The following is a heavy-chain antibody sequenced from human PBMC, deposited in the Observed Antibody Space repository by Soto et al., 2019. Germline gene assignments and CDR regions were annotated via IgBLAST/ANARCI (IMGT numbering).Heavy chain of an antibody. CDR3: ARSVAVPGAHIDY. CDR1: GGSISGSY. Sequence: TSETLSLTCSVSGGSISGSYWSWIRQSPGKGLEWLGYVYYTGSTNYSPSLRSRVSISVDTSKNEFSLRLSSVTAADTAVYFCARSVAVPGAHIDYWGQGTQVTVSS. V-gene: IGHV4-59*01. D-gene: IGHD6-19*01. J-gene: IGHJ4*02. CDR2: VYYTGST.